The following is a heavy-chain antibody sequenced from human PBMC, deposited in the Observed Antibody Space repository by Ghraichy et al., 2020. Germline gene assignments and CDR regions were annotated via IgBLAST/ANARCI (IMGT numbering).Heavy chain of an antibody. Sequence: GGSLRLSCAASGFTVSSNYMSWVRQAPGKGLEWVSVIYSGGSTYYADSVKGRFTISRDNSKNTLYLQMNSLRAEDTAVYYCASNVHRMDTVTTYLVESPDAFDIWGQGTMVTVS. CDR3: ASNVHRMDTVTTYLVESPDAFDI. CDR2: IYSGGST. V-gene: IGHV3-53*01. CDR1: GFTVSSNY. J-gene: IGHJ3*02. D-gene: IGHD4-17*01.